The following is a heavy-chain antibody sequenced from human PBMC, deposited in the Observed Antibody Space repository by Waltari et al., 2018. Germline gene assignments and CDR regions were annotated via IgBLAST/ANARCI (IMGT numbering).Heavy chain of an antibody. D-gene: IGHD2-15*01. CDR3: TFGYCSGGSCYRFDY. V-gene: IGHV3-73*01. J-gene: IGHJ4*02. CDR2: IRSKANSYAT. CDR1: SGSA. Sequence: SGSAMHWVRQASGKGLEWVGRIRSKANSYATAYAASVKGRFTISRDDSKNTAYLQMNSLKTEDTAVYYCTFGYCSGGSCYRFDYWGQGTLVTVSS.